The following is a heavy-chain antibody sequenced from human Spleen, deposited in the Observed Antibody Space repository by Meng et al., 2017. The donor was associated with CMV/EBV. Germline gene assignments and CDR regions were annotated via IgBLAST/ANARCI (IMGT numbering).Heavy chain of an antibody. CDR2: LVPVFGVP. D-gene: IGHD6-19*01. CDR3: ARAYTRSNYYSSSGPLFD. V-gene: IGHV1-69*05. CDR1: FSTLA. J-gene: IGHJ4*02. Sequence: FSTLAITGVRQAPGRGLEWMGGLVPVFGVPNYAPDFQGRATIAIDESTTTAYLDLTGLRSEDTALYYCARAYTRSNYYSSSGPLFDWGQGTLVTVSS.